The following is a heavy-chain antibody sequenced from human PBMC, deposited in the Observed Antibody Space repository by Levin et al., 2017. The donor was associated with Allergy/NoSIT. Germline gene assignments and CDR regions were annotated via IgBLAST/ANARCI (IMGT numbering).Heavy chain of an antibody. D-gene: IGHD3-3*01. Sequence: PSETLSLTCSVSGDSISSIRYYWGWIRQPPGKGLEWIGSIHNSGNTNYNPSLKSRVTISVDTSKNQFSLRLSSVTAADTAVYYCARVEWFPDFWSQGSLVTVSS. CDR1: GDSISSIRYY. CDR2: IHNSGNT. J-gene: IGHJ4*02. CDR3: ARVEWFPDF. V-gene: IGHV4-39*07.